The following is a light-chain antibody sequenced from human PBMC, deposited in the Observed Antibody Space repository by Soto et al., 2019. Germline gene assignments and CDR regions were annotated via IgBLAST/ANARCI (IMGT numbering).Light chain of an antibody. Sequence: EIVLTQSPATLSLSPGERATLSSRASQSVSSNLAWYQQKPGQAPRLLIYGASTRATGIPARFSGSGSGTEFTLTISSLQSEDFAVYYCQQYNNWPQTFGQGTKVDIK. V-gene: IGKV3-15*01. CDR1: QSVSSN. CDR2: GAS. J-gene: IGKJ1*01. CDR3: QQYNNWPQT.